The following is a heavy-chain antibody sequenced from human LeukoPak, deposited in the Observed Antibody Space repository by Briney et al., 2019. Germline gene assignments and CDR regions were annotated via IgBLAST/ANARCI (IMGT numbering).Heavy chain of an antibody. V-gene: IGHV3-33*08. CDR1: GFTFSDHY. CDR3: ARASGPIKKNRFDQ. J-gene: IGHJ4*02. Sequence: GGSLRLSCAASGFTFSDHYMDWVRQAPGKGLEWVAIIFSDGIRKYYADSVKGRFTISRDISRSTLYLETNSLSAEDTAVYYCARASGPIKKNRFDQWGQGTLVTVSS. D-gene: IGHD1-26*01. CDR2: IFSDGIRK.